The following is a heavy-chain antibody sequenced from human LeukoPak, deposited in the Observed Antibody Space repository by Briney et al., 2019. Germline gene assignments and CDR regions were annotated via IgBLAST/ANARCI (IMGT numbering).Heavy chain of an antibody. CDR1: GGSLSSSSYY. Sequence: PSETLSLTCTVSGGSLSSSSYYWGWLRQPPGKGLEWIGSIYYSGSNYYNPSLKSRVNISENKYKKQFSLKLSSVTAADTAVYYCARDIGLGLSHDVWGKGTTVTVSS. J-gene: IGHJ6*04. CDR2: IYYSGSN. CDR3: ARDIGLGLSHDV. V-gene: IGHV4-39*07. D-gene: IGHD3-10*01.